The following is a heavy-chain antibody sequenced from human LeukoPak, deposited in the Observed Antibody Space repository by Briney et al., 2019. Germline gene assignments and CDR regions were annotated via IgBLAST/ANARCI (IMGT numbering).Heavy chain of an antibody. D-gene: IGHD3-9*01. J-gene: IGHJ4*03. CDR2: ISSSSSYI. V-gene: IGHV3-21*01. CDR1: GFTFSSYS. Sequence: GGSLRLSCAASGFTFSSYSMNWVRQAPGKGLGWVSSISSSSSYIYYADSVKGRFTISRDNAKNSLYLQMNSLRAEDTAVYYCARKGDWSPCDYWGQGTTVTVSS. CDR3: ARKGDWSPCDY.